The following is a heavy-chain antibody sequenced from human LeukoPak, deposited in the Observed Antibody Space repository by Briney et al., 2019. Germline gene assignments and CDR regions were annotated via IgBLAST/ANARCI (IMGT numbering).Heavy chain of an antibody. J-gene: IGHJ4*02. CDR3: ASSRVLYYYDSSGYYY. CDR2: IYYSGST. D-gene: IGHD3-22*01. Sequence: SETLSLTCTVSGGSISSSSYYWGWIRQPPGKGLEWIGSIYYSGSTYYNPSLKSRVTISVGTSKNQFSLKLSSVTAADTAVYYCASSRVLYYYDSSGYYYWGQGTLVTVSS. CDR1: GGSISSSSYY. V-gene: IGHV4-39*07.